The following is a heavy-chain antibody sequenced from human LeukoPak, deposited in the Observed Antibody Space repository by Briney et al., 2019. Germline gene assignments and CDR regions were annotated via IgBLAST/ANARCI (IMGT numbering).Heavy chain of an antibody. J-gene: IGHJ5*02. CDR3: AKFIRDYDFWSGSYRAQWFDP. CDR1: GFAFSNYA. CDR2: ISGSGDDT. V-gene: IGHV3-23*01. D-gene: IGHD3-3*01. Sequence: GGSLRLSCLASGFAFSNYAMSWVRQAPGMGLERVSTISGSGDDTYYADSVKGRFTISRDNSKGTLYLQMSSLRAEDRAIYFCAKFIRDYDFWSGSYRAQWFDPWGQGTLVTVSS.